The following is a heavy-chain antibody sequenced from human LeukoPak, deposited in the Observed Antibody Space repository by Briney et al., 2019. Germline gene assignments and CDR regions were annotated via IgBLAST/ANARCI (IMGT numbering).Heavy chain of an antibody. V-gene: IGHV3-30*04. Sequence: GGSLRLSCAASGFTFSSYAMHWVRQAPGKGLEWVAVISYDGSNKYYADSVKGRFTISRDNSKNTLYLQMNSLRAEDTAVYYCARDDTMVRGGINNYFDYWGQGTLVTVSS. CDR2: ISYDGSNK. CDR3: ARDDTMVRGGINNYFDY. D-gene: IGHD3-10*01. J-gene: IGHJ4*02. CDR1: GFTFSSYA.